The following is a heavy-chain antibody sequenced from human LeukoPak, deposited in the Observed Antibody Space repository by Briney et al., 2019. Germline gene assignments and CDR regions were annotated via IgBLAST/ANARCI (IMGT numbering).Heavy chain of an antibody. V-gene: IGHV3-30*02. D-gene: IGHD3-16*01. CDR3: AKVRLLGALDDAFDV. J-gene: IGHJ3*01. Sequence: PGGSLRLSCAASGFTFSNAWMSWVRQAPGKGLEWVAFIRHDGSHHYHGDSVKGRFTISRDNSKNTLYLEMTSLRPEDTAVYYCAKVRLLGALDDAFDVWGQGTMVTV. CDR2: IRHDGSHH. CDR1: GFTFSNAW.